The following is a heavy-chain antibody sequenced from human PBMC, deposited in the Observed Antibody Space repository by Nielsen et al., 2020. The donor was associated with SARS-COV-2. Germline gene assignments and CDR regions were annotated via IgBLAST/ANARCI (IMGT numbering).Heavy chain of an antibody. CDR3: ARDLGRQDIVVVPAASRGVFDY. Sequence: VRQAPGKGLEWVAVISYDGSNKYYADSVKGRFTISRDNSKNTLYLQMNSLRAEDTAVYYCARDLGRQDIVVVPAASRGVFDYWGQGTLVTVSS. V-gene: IGHV3-33*05. D-gene: IGHD2-2*01. CDR2: ISYDGSNK. J-gene: IGHJ4*02.